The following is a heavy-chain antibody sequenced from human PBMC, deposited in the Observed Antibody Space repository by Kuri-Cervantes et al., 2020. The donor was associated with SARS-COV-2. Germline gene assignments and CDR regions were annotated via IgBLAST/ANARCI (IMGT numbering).Heavy chain of an antibody. J-gene: IGHJ2*01. CDR3: ARNPTYGDYPYWYFDL. Sequence: LSLTCAASGFTVSTNYMSWVRQAPGKGLEWVSAISGSGGSTYYADSVKGRFTISRDNSKNTLYLQMNSLRAEDTAVYYCARNPTYGDYPYWYFDLWGRGTLVTVSS. CDR2: ISGSGGST. V-gene: IGHV3-23*01. D-gene: IGHD4-17*01. CDR1: GFTVSTNY.